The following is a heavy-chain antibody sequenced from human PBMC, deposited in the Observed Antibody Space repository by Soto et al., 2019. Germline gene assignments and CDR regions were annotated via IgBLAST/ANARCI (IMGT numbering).Heavy chain of an antibody. CDR3: ARRTSGGASPNFFY. CDR2: IYPDDSDT. Sequence: GESLKSSCKGSRYSSTSYRIGWVRHMPGKRLEWMGIIYPDDSDTRYSPSFQGLDTISADKPISTAFLQWSSLKASDTAMYFCARRTSGGASPNFFYWRQRTLIADSS. J-gene: IGHJ4*02. CDR1: RYSSTSYR. D-gene: IGHD1-26*01. V-gene: IGHV5-51*01.